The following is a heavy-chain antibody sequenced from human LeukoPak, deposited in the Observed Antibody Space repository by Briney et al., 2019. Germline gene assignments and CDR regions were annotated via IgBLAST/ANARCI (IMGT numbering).Heavy chain of an antibody. CDR2: IIPIFGTA. V-gene: IGHV1-69*13. J-gene: IGHJ5*02. CDR1: GGTFSSYA. Sequence: SVKVSCKASGGTFSSYAISWVRQAPGHGLEWMGGIIPIFGTANYAQKFQGRVTITADESTSTAYMELSSLRSEDTAVYYCARTDTAMVNAWFDPWGQGTLVTVSS. D-gene: IGHD5-18*01. CDR3: ARTDTAMVNAWFDP.